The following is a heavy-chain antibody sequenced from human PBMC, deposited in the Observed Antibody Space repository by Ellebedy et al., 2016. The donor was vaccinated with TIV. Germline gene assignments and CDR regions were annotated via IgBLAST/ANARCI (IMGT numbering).Heavy chain of an antibody. CDR2: INHSGST. D-gene: IGHD4-17*01. CDR3: ARGVYGDLKFDY. Sequence: SETLSLXXAVYGGSFSGYYWTWIRQPPGKGLEWIGEINHSGSTNYNPSLKSRVTISVDTSKNQFSLKLSSVTAADTAVYYCARGVYGDLKFDYWGQGTLVTVSS. CDR1: GGSFSGYY. J-gene: IGHJ4*02. V-gene: IGHV4-34*01.